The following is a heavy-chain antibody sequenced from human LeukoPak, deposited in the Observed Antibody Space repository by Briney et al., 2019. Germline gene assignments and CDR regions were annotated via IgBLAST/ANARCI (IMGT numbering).Heavy chain of an antibody. D-gene: IGHD3-22*01. CDR2: MNPNSGNT. Sequence: ASVKVSCKASGYTFTSYDINWVRQATGQGLEWMGWMNPNSGNTGYAQKFQGRVTITRNTSISTAYMELSSLRSEDTAVYYCARGGLTYYYDSSGYYYVVEDYWGQGTLVTVSS. J-gene: IGHJ4*02. V-gene: IGHV1-8*03. CDR1: GYTFTSYD. CDR3: ARGGLTYYYDSSGYYYVVEDY.